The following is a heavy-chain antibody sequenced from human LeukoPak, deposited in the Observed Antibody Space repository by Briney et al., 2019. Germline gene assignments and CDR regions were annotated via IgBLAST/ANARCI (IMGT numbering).Heavy chain of an antibody. CDR3: ERSNGDYTD. CDR2: INHSGST. J-gene: IGHJ4*02. D-gene: IGHD4-17*01. V-gene: IGHV4-34*01. Sequence: PSETLSLTCAVYGGSFSGYYWSWIRQPPGKGLEWIGEINHSGSTNYNPSLKSRVTISVDTSKNQFSLKLSSVTAADTAVYYCERSNGDYTDWGQGTLVTVSS. CDR1: GGSFSGYY.